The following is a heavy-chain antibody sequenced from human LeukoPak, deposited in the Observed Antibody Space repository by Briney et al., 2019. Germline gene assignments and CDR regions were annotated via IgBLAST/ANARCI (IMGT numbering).Heavy chain of an antibody. CDR1: GFTFGEYG. V-gene: IGHV3-49*04. D-gene: IGHD3-22*01. CDR3: TLTMIVVARSHFDY. Sequence: GGSLRLSCTASGFTFGEYGMSWVRQAPGKGLEWLGFTRSKGHGGTTEYAASVKGRFTISRDDSKSIAYLQLNSLKTEDTAVYYCTLTMIVVARSHFDYWGQGTLVTVSS. J-gene: IGHJ4*02. CDR2: TRSKGHGGTT.